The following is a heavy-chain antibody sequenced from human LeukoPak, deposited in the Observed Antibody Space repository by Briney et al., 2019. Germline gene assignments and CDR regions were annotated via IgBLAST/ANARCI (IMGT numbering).Heavy chain of an antibody. J-gene: IGHJ4*02. CDR3: ARVRAGGSSWYYYFDY. CDR2: NYYSGST. CDR1: GGSISSYY. V-gene: IGHV4-59*01. D-gene: IGHD6-13*01. Sequence: PSETLSLTCTVCGGSISSYYWNWLLEPPGKGQEGIGDNYYSGSTNYNPSLKSRVTIAVETSKNQCSLTVGSVTAADTAVYYCARVRAGGSSWYYYFDYWGQGTLVTVSS.